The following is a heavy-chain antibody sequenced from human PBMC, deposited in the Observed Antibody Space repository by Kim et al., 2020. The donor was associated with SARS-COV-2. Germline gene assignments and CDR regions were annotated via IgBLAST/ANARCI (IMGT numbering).Heavy chain of an antibody. Sequence: GGSLRLSCAASGFTVSSNYMSWVRQAPGKGLEWVSVIYSGGSTYYADSVKALFTISRDNSKNMLYLQMNSLRAEDTAVYYCASVQFLYCSGWFDPWGQGTLFSVSS. CDR2: IYSGGST. CDR1: GFTVSSNY. D-gene: IGHD3-10*02. J-gene: IGHJ5*02. V-gene: IGHV3-53*01. CDR3: ASVQFLYCSGWFDP.